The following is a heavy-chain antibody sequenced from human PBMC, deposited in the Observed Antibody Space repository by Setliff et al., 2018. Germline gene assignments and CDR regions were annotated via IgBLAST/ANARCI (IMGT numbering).Heavy chain of an antibody. V-gene: IGHV3-7*01. J-gene: IGHJ5*02. CDR3: ARSRTGEYSSGWLNWFDP. CDR2: IKQDGSEK. CDR1: GFTFSSYW. Sequence: GSLRLSCAASGFTFSSYWMSWVRQAPGKGLERVANIKQDGSEKYYVDSVKGRFTISRDNSKNTLYLQMGSLRAEDMAVYYCARSRTGEYSSGWLNWFDPWGQGTLVTVSS. D-gene: IGHD6-19*01.